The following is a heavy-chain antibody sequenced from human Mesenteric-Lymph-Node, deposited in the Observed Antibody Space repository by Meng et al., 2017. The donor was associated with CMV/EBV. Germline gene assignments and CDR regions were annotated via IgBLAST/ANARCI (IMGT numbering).Heavy chain of an antibody. V-gene: IGHV3-20*01. CDR1: GFTFSDYY. Sequence: GESLKISCAASGFTFSDYYMSWVRQAPGKGLEWVSGIDWSGGDTFYADSVKGRFTISRDNSRNSLYLQMNSLRAEDTAFYHCARVGRRLYGRTSPNPGGYYYGLDVWGQGTTVTVSS. J-gene: IGHJ6*02. CDR2: IDWSGGDT. D-gene: IGHD2-2*01. CDR3: ARVGRRLYGRTSPNPGGYYYGLDV.